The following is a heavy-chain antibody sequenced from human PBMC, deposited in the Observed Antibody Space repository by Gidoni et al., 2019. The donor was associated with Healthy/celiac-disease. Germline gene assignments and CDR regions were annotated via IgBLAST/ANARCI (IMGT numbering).Heavy chain of an antibody. CDR2: IRWNSCSI. V-gene: IGHV3-9*01. Sequence: EVQLVESGGGLVQPGRSLRLSCAASGFTFDDYAMHWVRQAPGKGLEWVAGIRWNSCSIGYSDSVKGPFTISRDHAKNSLYLQMNSLRAEDTALYYCAKGTPNYYDSPRGSFDYWGQGTLVTVSS. CDR1: GFTFDDYA. D-gene: IGHD3-22*01. J-gene: IGHJ4*02. CDR3: AKGTPNYYDSPRGSFDY.